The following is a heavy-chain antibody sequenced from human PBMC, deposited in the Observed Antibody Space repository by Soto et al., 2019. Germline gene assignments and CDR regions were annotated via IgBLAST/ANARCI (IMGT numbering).Heavy chain of an antibody. CDR1: SDSVISSSYY. J-gene: IGHJ4*02. CDR3: ARGGGYCSSTSCYTYFFDY. Sequence: SETVSLTCTFSSDSVISSSYYWSWVRQPPGKGLEWIGYIHHSGSTNFNPSLKSRVTISVDTSKNQFSLRLSSVTAADTAMYYCARGGGYCSSTSCYTYFFDYWGQGTPVTVSS. V-gene: IGHV4-61*01. D-gene: IGHD2-2*01. CDR2: IHHSGST.